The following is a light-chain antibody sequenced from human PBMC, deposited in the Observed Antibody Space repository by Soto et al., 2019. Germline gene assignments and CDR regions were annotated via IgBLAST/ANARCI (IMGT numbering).Light chain of an antibody. CDR2: EVS. Sequence: QSALTQPASVSGSPGQSITISCTGTSSDVGGYNYVSWYQQHPGKAPKLMIYEVSNRPSGVSNRLSGSKSGNTASLTISGLQAEDEADYYCISYTSSSTRVFGGGTKLTVL. CDR3: ISYTSSSTRV. J-gene: IGLJ3*02. CDR1: SSDVGGYNY. V-gene: IGLV2-14*01.